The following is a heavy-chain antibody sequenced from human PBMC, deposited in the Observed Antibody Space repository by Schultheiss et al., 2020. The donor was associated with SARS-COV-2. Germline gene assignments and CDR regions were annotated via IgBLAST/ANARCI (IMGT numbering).Heavy chain of an antibody. V-gene: IGHV3-66*03. CDR1: GGSFSGYY. Sequence: ETLSLTCAVYGGSFSGYYWSWIRQPPGKGLERVSVFYTCGTTFNADSVKGRFTISRDNSKNTLYLQMDSLRAEDTAVYYCAREGTYYDVLAGYHVFEFDYWGRGTLVTVSS. CDR2: FYTCGTT. J-gene: IGHJ4*02. D-gene: IGHD3-9*01. CDR3: AREGTYYDVLAGYHVFEFDY.